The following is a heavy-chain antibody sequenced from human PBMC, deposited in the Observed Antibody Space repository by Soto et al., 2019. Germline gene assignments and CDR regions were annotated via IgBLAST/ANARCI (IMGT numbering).Heavy chain of an antibody. CDR2: IIPIFGTA. J-gene: IGHJ4*02. D-gene: IGHD2-15*01. V-gene: IGHV1-69*12. CDR3: ARESRYCSGGSCYSLPGIDS. CDR1: GGTFSSYA. Sequence: QVQLVQSGAEVKKPGSSVKVSCKASGGTFSSYAISWVRQAPGQGLEWMGGIIPIFGTANYAQKFQGRVTITVDDSTSTAYMELSSLRSEDTAVYYCARESRYCSGGSCYSLPGIDSWGQGTLVTVPS.